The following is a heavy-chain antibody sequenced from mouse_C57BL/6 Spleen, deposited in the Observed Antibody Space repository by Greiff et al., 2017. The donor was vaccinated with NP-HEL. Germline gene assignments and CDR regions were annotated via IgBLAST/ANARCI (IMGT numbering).Heavy chain of an antibody. CDR2: IWSGGST. V-gene: IGHV2-4*01. CDR1: GFSLTSYG. J-gene: IGHJ4*01. CDR3: AKNSPGAYYAMDY. Sequence: VQLQQSGPGLVQPSQSLSITCTVSGFSLTSYGVHWVRQPPGKGLEWLGVIWSGGSTDYNAAFISRLSISKDNSKSQVFFKMNSLHADDTAIYYCAKNSPGAYYAMDYWGQGTSVTVSS.